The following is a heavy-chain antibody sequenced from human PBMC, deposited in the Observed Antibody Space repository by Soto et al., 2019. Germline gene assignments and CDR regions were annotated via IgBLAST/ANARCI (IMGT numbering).Heavy chain of an antibody. J-gene: IGHJ4*02. Sequence: QVQLVQSGAEVKKPGASVKVSCKASGYTFPSYGISWVRQAPGQGLEWMGWISAYTGKTNYAQKLQGRVAMPTDTATSPAYIELRSMRSDDKAVYYCARGATTIAAQDDYWGQGNLVTVS. V-gene: IGHV1-18*01. CDR3: ARGATTIAAQDDY. CDR2: ISAYTGKT. CDR1: GYTFPSYG. D-gene: IGHD6-13*01.